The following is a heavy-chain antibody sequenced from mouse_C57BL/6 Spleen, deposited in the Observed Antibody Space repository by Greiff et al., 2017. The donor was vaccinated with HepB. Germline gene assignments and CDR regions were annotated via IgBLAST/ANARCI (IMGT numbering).Heavy chain of an antibody. CDR3: ARWDSSGYVWAMDY. CDR2: IDPNSGGT. CDR1: GYTFTSYW. D-gene: IGHD3-2*02. V-gene: IGHV1-72*01. Sequence: QVQLQQPGAELVKPGASVKLSCKASGYTFTSYWMHWVKQRPGRGLEWIGRIDPNSGGTKYNEKFKSKATLTVDKPASTAYMQLSSLTSEDSAVYYCARWDSSGYVWAMDYWGQGTSVTVSS. J-gene: IGHJ4*01.